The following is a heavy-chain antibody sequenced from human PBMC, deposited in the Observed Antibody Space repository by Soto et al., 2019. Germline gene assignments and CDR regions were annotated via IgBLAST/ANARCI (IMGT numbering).Heavy chain of an antibody. CDR3: TREDYGEHYFDF. D-gene: IGHD4-17*01. J-gene: IGHJ4*02. CDR2: ISYDGSNK. CDR1: GFVFRNYA. V-gene: IGHV3-30-3*01. Sequence: QVQLVESGGGVVQPGRSLRLSCAASGFVFRNYAMHWVRQAPGKGLEWVAVISYDGSNKYYADSVKGRFTISRDNSKNTLFLQMSSLRAEDTAVYYCTREDYGEHYFDFWVQGTLVTVSS.